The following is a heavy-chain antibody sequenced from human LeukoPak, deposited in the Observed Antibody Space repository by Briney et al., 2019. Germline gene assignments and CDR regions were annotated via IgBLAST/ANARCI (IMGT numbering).Heavy chain of an antibody. CDR2: ISYDGSNE. V-gene: IGHV3-30*03. Sequence: GGSLRLSCTASGVSFSNYGTQWVRQAPGKGLEWVALISYDGSNENYADSVKGRFTISRDNSKNTLYLQMNSLRTEDTAVYYCARGRGYDRTGYVYYFDFWGQGTLVTVSS. CDR1: GVSFSNYG. J-gene: IGHJ4*02. D-gene: IGHD3-22*01. CDR3: ARGRGYDRTGYVYYFDF.